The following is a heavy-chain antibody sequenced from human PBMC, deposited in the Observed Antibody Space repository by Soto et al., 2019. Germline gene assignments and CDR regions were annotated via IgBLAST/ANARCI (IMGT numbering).Heavy chain of an antibody. V-gene: IGHV3-30*18. Sequence: PGGSLRLSCAASGFTFSSYGRHWVRQAPGKGLEWVAVISYDGSNKYYADSVKGRFTISRDNSKNTLYLQMNSLRAEDTAVYYCAKAGGYSYGSVQFGNNWFDPWGQGTLVTVSS. CDR3: AKAGGYSYGSVQFGNNWFDP. J-gene: IGHJ5*02. CDR1: GFTFSSYG. CDR2: ISYDGSNK. D-gene: IGHD5-18*01.